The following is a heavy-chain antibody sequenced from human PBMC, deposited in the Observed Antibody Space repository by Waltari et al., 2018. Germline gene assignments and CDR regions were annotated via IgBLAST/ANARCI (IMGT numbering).Heavy chain of an antibody. J-gene: IGHJ5*02. D-gene: IGHD3-9*01. V-gene: IGHV1-2*02. CDR1: GSTFTGYY. CDR2: INPNSGGT. Sequence: QVQLGQSGAEVKKPGASVKVSCKASGSTFTGYYMNGVRQAPGQGLEWMGWINPNSGGTNYAQKFQGRVTMTRDTSISTAYMELSRLRSDDTAVYYCARGDILTGYYKGNWFDPWGQGTLVTVSS. CDR3: ARGDILTGYYKGNWFDP.